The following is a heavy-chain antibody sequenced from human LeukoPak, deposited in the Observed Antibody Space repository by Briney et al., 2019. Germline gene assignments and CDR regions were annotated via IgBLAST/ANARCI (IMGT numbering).Heavy chain of an antibody. V-gene: IGHV1-2*02. CDR3: ATSGYDILTGRTNNWFDP. J-gene: IGHJ5*02. CDR2: INPNSGGT. CDR1: GYIFTGYY. Sequence: ASVKVSCKASGYIFTGYYMHWVRQAPGQGLEWMGWINPNSGGTNYAQKFQGRATMTRDTSISTAYMELSRLRSDDTAVYYCATSGYDILTGRTNNWFDPWGQGTLVTVSS. D-gene: IGHD3-9*01.